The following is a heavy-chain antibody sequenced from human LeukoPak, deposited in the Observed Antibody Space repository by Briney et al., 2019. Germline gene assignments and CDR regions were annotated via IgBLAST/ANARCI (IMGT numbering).Heavy chain of an antibody. Sequence: PGGSLRLSCAASEFTVSTNYMSWVRQAPGKGLEWVSIIYSGGSTYYADSVKGRFTISRDRSKNTLYLQMNSLRAEDTAVYYCASRSRLELRFQNDYWGQGTLVTVSS. J-gene: IGHJ4*02. CDR2: IYSGGST. V-gene: IGHV3-66*01. D-gene: IGHD1-7*01. CDR3: ASRSRLELRFQNDY. CDR1: EFTVSTNY.